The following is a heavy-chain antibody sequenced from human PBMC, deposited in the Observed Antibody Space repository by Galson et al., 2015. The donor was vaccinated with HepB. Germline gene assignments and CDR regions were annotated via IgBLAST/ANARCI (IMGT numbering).Heavy chain of an antibody. CDR2: LYPTGGST. Sequence: SVKVSCKASGYTFTDFYIHWVRQAPGQGLEWMGILYPTGGSTNYAQKFQGRVTMTGDTSTSTVYMELSSLRSEDTAVYFCARGFCSSTSCYRGLFDYWGQGTLVTVSS. V-gene: IGHV1-46*01. J-gene: IGHJ4*02. D-gene: IGHD2-2*01. CDR1: GYTFTDFY. CDR3: ARGFCSSTSCYRGLFDY.